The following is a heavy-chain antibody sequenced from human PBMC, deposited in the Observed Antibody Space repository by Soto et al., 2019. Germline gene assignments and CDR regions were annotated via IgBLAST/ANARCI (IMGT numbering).Heavy chain of an antibody. CDR3: ARGLSPTERRFDP. J-gene: IGHJ5*02. CDR2: IHPDSGNT. V-gene: IGHV1-8*01. CDR1: GYTFADYE. Sequence: ASVKVSCKASGYTFADYEINWVRRATGQGLEWMGWIHPDSGNTDFAQRFRGRITMTRNTSMSVVYMELDKLTSEDMAVYYCARGLSPTERRFDPWGQGNLVTVSS.